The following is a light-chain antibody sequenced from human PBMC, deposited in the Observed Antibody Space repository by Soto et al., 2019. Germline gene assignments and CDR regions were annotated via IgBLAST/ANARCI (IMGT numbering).Light chain of an antibody. J-gene: IGKJ1*01. CDR2: ATS. CDR3: HQYGYSSWT. Sequence: EIVLTPFPAALSLSQEERATLSCRASQSVSSNYLAWYQQKPGQAPRLLIYATSSRATGIPDRFSGSGSGTDFTLAISRLEPEDFAVYYCHQYGYSSWTFGQGTK. V-gene: IGKV3-20*01. CDR1: QSVSSNY.